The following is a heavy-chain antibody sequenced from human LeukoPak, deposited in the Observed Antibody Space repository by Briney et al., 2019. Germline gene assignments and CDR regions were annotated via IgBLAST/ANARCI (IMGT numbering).Heavy chain of an antibody. J-gene: IGHJ3*02. V-gene: IGHV1-69*05. D-gene: IGHD2-8*01. CDR2: IFPIFGTA. Sequence: SVKVSCKASGGTFSSYAISWVPHAPGQGLEWRGGIFPIFGTANYAQNFQGGVTITTDEPTSTAYMELSSLRSEDTAVYYCALGLGYCTNGVCTGDAFDIWGKGTMVTVSS. CDR3: ALGLGYCTNGVCTGDAFDI. CDR1: GGTFSSYA.